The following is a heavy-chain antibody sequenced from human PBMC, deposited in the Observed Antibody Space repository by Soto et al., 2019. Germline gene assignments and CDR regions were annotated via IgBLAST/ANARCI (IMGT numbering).Heavy chain of an antibody. CDR2: IWYDGRDK. V-gene: IGHV3-33*06. J-gene: IGHJ4*02. Sequence: QVQLVESGGGVIQPGRSLRLSCATSGFTFSSQGMHWDRQAPGKELEWVAVIWYDGRDKYYADSVKGRFTISRDNSKNTLFLQMNSLRAEDTAVYYCANQGATGFPSDYWGQGTLVTVSS. CDR1: GFTFSSQG. CDR3: ANQGATGFPSDY. D-gene: IGHD3-10*01.